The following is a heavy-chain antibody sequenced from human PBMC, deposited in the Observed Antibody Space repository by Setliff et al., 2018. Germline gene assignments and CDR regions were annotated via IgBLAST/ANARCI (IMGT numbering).Heavy chain of an antibody. CDR3: AREGGAYSSGGYYFDY. V-gene: IGHV1-69*13. D-gene: IGHD6-19*01. CDR1: GGTFSSYA. CDR2: IIPIFGPA. Sequence: SVKVSCKASGGTFSSYAISWVRQAPGQGLERMGGIIPIFGPANYAQKFQGRVTITADESTSTAYMELSSLRSEDTAVYYCAREGGAYSSGGYYFDYWGQGTLVTVS. J-gene: IGHJ4*02.